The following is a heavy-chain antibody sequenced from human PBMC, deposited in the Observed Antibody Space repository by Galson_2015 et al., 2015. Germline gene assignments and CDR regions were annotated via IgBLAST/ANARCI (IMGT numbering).Heavy chain of an antibody. Sequence: SCKASGGTFSSYAISWVRQAPGQGLEWMGGIIPIFGTANYAQKFQGRVTITADESTSTAYMELSSLRSEDTAVYYCARSSGPIQLWSFFDYWGQGTLVTVSS. CDR2: IIPIFGTA. J-gene: IGHJ4*02. CDR1: GGTFSSYA. CDR3: ARSSGPIQLWSFFDY. D-gene: IGHD5-18*01. V-gene: IGHV1-69*01.